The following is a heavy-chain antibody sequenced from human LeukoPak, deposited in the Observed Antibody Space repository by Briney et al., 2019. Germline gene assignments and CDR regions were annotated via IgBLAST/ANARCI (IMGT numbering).Heavy chain of an antibody. J-gene: IGHJ4*02. D-gene: IGHD1-26*01. CDR2: ISGSGGST. CDR3: AKDSYSGSYGYFDY. CDR1: GFTFSSYA. V-gene: IGHV3-23*01. Sequence: PGGSLRLSCAASGFTFSSYAMSWVRQAPGKGLEWVSAISGSGGSTYYADSVKGRFTISRDNSKNTLYLQMNSLRAEDTAVYYYAKDSYSGSYGYFDYWGQGTLVTVSS.